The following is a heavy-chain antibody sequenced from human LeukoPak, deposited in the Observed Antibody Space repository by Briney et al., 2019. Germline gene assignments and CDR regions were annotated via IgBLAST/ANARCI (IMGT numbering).Heavy chain of an antibody. Sequence: SETLSLTCTVSGYSISSGYYWGWIRQPPGKGLEWIGSIYHSGSTYYNPSLKSRVTISVDTSKNQFSLKLSSVTAADTAVYYCARVGQLWRPSYWYFDLWGRGTLVTVSS. V-gene: IGHV4-38-2*02. D-gene: IGHD5-18*01. CDR2: IYHSGST. CDR3: ARVGQLWRPSYWYFDL. J-gene: IGHJ2*01. CDR1: GYSISSGYY.